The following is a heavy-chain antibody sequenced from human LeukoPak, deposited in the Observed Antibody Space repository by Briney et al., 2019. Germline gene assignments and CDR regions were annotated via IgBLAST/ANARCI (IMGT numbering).Heavy chain of an antibody. J-gene: IGHJ4*02. Sequence: GGSLRLSCAASGFTFSSYSMNWVRQAPGKGLEWVSYISGSGSTIYYSDSVKGRFTLSRDNAKNSLYLQMNSLRAEDTAVYFCAREDYYYASGVWGQGTLVTVSS. CDR3: AREDYYYASGV. V-gene: IGHV3-48*04. CDR2: ISGSGSTI. CDR1: GFTFSSYS. D-gene: IGHD3-10*01.